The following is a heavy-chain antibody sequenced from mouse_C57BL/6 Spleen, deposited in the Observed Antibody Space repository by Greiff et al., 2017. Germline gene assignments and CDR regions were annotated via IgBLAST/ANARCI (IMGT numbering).Heavy chain of an antibody. CDR1: GFTFSDYG. CDR3: ARAGSYWYFDV. D-gene: IGHD4-1*01. J-gene: IGHJ1*03. V-gene: IGHV5-17*01. CDR2: ISSGSSTI. Sequence: EVQRVESGGGLVKPGGSLKLSCAASGFTFSDYGMHWVRQAPEQGLEWVAYISSGSSTIYYAETVKGRFTISRDNATNTLFLQMTSLRSEDTAMYYCARAGSYWYFDVWGTGTTVTVSS.